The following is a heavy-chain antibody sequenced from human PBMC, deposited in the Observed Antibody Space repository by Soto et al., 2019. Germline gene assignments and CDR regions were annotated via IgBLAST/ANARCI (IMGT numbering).Heavy chain of an antibody. Sequence: QVQLPQPGAEVKKPGASVKVSCKASGYTFTNYPIHWVRQAPGQRLEWMGWINAGNGNTKYSETFQGRVTITRDTSASAVYMELSSLTSEDTAVHYCAREDFTDYYYGMDVWGQGTMVTVSS. D-gene: IGHD3-3*01. V-gene: IGHV1-3*01. CDR1: GYTFTNYP. CDR2: INAGNGNT. CDR3: AREDFTDYYYGMDV. J-gene: IGHJ6*02.